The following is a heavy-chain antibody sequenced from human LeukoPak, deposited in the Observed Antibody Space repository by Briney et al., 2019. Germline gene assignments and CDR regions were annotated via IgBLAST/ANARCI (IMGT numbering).Heavy chain of an antibody. V-gene: IGHV4-39*01. D-gene: IGHD5-12*01. Sequence: SETLSLTCTVSGDSMTNSNSYWAWNRQPPGKGLEWIGSIYYDGRTYYSPSLRSRVTVSADTSKSQFSLKLSSVTAADTAVYYCVRHDGRGGATMGAFESWGQGSLVTVSS. J-gene: IGHJ5*01. CDR3: VRHDGRGGATMGAFES. CDR2: IYYDGRT. CDR1: GDSMTNSNSY.